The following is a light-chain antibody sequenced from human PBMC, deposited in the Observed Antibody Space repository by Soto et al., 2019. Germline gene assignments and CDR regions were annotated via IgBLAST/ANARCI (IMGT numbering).Light chain of an antibody. CDR1: QSVSSY. CDR2: AAS. J-gene: IGKJ1*01. CDR3: QQSGSSTWT. Sequence: EIVLTQSPATLSLSPGERATLSCRASQSVSSYLAWHQKKTGQDPWILIYAASRRATGIPDRFSRSVSGTDFTLTISRLDTEDFAVYDCQQSGSSTWTFGPWTKGDIK. V-gene: IGKV3-20*01.